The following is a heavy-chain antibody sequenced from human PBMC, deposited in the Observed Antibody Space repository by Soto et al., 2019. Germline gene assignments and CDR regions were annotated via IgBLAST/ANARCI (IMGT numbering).Heavy chain of an antibody. CDR1: GFTFSSYS. V-gene: IGHV3-48*02. CDR2: ISSSSSTI. CDR3: ARVKPDSGSYFEGAFDI. J-gene: IGHJ3*02. Sequence: EVQLVESGGGLVQPGGSLRLSCAASGFTFSSYSMNWVRQAPGKGLEWVSYISSSSSTIYYADSVKGRFTISRDNAKNSLYLQMNSLRDEDTAVYYCARVKPDSGSYFEGAFDIWGQGTMVTVSS. D-gene: IGHD1-26*01.